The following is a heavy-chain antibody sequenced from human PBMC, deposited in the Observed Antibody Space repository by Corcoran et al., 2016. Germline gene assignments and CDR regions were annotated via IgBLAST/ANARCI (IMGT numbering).Heavy chain of an antibody. CDR3: AKGSRDYDFWSGYPPLDY. CDR2: ISGSGGST. J-gene: IGHJ4*02. Sequence: EVQLLESGGGLVQPGGSLRLSCAASGFTFSSYAMSWVRQAPGKGLEWVSAISGSGGSTYYADSVKGRFTISRDNSKNTLYLQMNSLRAEDTAVYYCAKGSRDYDFWSGYPPLDYWGQGTLVTVSS. CDR1: GFTFSSYA. D-gene: IGHD3-3*01. V-gene: IGHV3-23*01.